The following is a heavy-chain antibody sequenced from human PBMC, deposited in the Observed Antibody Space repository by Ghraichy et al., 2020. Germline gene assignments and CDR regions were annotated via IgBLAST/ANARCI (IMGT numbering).Heavy chain of an antibody. CDR3: ARDPEGSSGYYLRGNWFDP. J-gene: IGHJ5*02. V-gene: IGHV3-11*01. CDR2: ISSSGSTI. Sequence: GGSLRLSCAASGFTFSDYYMSWIRQAPGKGLEWVSYISSSGSTIYYADSVKGRFTISRDNAKNSLYLQMNSLRAEDTAVYYCARDPEGSSGYYLRGNWFDPWGQGTLVTVSS. CDR1: GFTFSDYY. D-gene: IGHD3-22*01.